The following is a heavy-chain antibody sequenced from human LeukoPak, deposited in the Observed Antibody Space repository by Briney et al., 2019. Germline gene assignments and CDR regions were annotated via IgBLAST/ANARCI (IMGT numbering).Heavy chain of an antibody. D-gene: IGHD3-22*01. CDR2: IYHSGST. J-gene: IGHJ4*02. CDR3: ARGPSYYYDGSGYPDY. Sequence: SETLSLTCAVSGYSISSGYYWGWIRQPPGKGLEWIGSIYHSGSTYYNPSLKSRVTISVDTSINKFSLKLSSVTAADTAVYYCARGPSYYYDGSGYPDYWGQGTLVTVSS. V-gene: IGHV4-38-2*01. CDR1: GYSISSGYY.